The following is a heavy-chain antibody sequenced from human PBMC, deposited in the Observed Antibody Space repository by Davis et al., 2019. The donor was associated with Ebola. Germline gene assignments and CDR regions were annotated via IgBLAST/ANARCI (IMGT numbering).Heavy chain of an antibody. J-gene: IGHJ3*02. V-gene: IGHV3-33*08. D-gene: IGHD6-19*01. CDR3: ARVSRKISTGWYRFDAFDI. Sequence: GESLKISCAASGFTFNRNWMSWVRQAPGKGLQWVAVIWDDGSNKYYADSVKGRFTISRDNSKNTLYLQMNSLRVEDTALYYCARVSRKISTGWYRFDAFDIWGQGTLVTVSS. CDR1: GFTFNRNW. CDR2: IWDDGSNK.